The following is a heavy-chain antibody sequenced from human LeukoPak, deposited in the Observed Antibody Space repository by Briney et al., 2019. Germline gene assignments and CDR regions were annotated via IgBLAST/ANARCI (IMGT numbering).Heavy chain of an antibody. CDR1: GYTFTSYG. J-gene: IGHJ4*02. Sequence: ASVKVSCKASGYTFTSYGISWVRQAPGQGLEWMGWISAYNGNTNYAQKVQGRVTMTTDTSTSTAYMELRSLRSDDTAVYYCARGTIYYYDSSGYYPFDYWGLGTQVTVSS. D-gene: IGHD3-22*01. V-gene: IGHV1-18*01. CDR3: ARGTIYYYDSSGYYPFDY. CDR2: ISAYNGNT.